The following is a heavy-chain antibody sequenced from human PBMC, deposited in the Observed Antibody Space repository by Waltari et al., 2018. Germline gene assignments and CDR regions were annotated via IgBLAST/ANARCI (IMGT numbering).Heavy chain of an antibody. CDR3: ARDRFDNYYDSSGVDY. V-gene: IGHV3-21*01. D-gene: IGHD3-22*01. CDR2: ISSSSSYI. J-gene: IGHJ4*02. CDR1: GFTFSSYA. Sequence: EVQLLESGGGLVQPGGSLRLSCAASGFTFSSYAMSWVRQAPGKGLEWVSSISSSSSYIYYADSVKGRFTISRDNAKNSRYLQMNSLRAEDTAVYYCARDRFDNYYDSSGVDYWGQGTLVTVSS.